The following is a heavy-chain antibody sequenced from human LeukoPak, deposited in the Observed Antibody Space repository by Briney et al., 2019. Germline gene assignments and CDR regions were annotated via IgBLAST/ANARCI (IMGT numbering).Heavy chain of an antibody. CDR2: ISAGGGST. CDR1: GFTFSSYA. J-gene: IGHJ3*02. Sequence: GGSLRLSCAASGFTFSSYAMSWVRQAPGKGLEWVSGISAGGGSTYYADAVKGRFTISRDNSKNTMYLQMNSLRAEDTAVYYCARDAFSRISVFGVVSDAFDIWGQGTMVTVSS. V-gene: IGHV3-23*01. CDR3: ARDAFSRISVFGVVSDAFDI. D-gene: IGHD3-3*01.